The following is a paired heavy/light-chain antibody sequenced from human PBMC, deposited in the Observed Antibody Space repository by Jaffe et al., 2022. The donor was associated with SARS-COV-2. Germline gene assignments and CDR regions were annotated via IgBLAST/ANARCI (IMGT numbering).Light chain of an antibody. CDR3: QQYDNWPPWT. V-gene: IGKV3-15*01. CDR2: GAS. CDR1: QSVDTY. J-gene: IGKJ1*01. Sequence: EIAMTQSPATLSVSPGERATLSCRANQSVDTYLAWYQQKPGQAPRLLIYGASTRATGVPARFSGSGSGTDFTLTISSLQSEDLAVYYCQQYDNWPPWTFGQGTKVEIK.
Heavy chain of an antibody. Sequence: QVQLVESGGGIVQPGTSLTLSCATSGFTFSSYTLHWVRQAPGKGLEWVAIISFDASNKYYADSVKGRFTISRDSSKSTLYLQLNSLRADDTAVYFCAREGSQNTYGYKAFDYWGQGTLVTVSP. D-gene: IGHD5-18*01. CDR3: AREGSQNTYGYKAFDY. J-gene: IGHJ4*02. V-gene: IGHV3-30*16. CDR1: GFTFSSYT. CDR2: ISFDASNK.